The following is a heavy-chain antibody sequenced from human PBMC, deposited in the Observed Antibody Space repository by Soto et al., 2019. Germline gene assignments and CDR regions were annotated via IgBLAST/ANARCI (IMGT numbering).Heavy chain of an antibody. J-gene: IGHJ6*02. D-gene: IGHD6-13*01. Sequence: GASVKVSCKASGGTFSSYAISWVRQAPGQGLEWMGGIIPIFGTANYAQKFQGRVTITADKSTSTAYMELSSLRSEDTAVYYCAREPWYSSSPGSCNYYGMYVWDQESRGSVSS. CDR1: GGTFSSYA. V-gene: IGHV1-69*06. CDR2: IIPIFGTA. CDR3: AREPWYSSSPGSCNYYGMYV.